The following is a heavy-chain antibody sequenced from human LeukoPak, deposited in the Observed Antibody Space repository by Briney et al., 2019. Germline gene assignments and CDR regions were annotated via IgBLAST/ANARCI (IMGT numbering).Heavy chain of an antibody. J-gene: IGHJ4*02. CDR1: GFTVSSNY. CDR3: ARARTLNDWLFDY. CDR2: IYSGGST. D-gene: IGHD3-9*01. V-gene: IGHV3-66*01. Sequence: GGSLRLSCAASGFTVSSNYMSWVRQAPGKGLEWVSVIYSGGSTYYADSVKGRFTISRDNSKNTLYLQMNSLRAEDTAVYYCARARTLNDWLFDYWGQGTLVTVSS.